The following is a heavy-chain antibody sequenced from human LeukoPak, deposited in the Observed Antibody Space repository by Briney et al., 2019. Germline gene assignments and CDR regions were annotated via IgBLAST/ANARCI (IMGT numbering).Heavy chain of an antibody. Sequence: SETLSLTCSVSGGSISSYFWSWLRQPAGKGLEWIGRIHTSASTEYNPSLKSRVTMSVDTSKNQFSLKLSSVTAADTAVYYCARLGGFGGSYYYNYWGQGTLVTVSS. CDR1: GGSISSYF. V-gene: IGHV4-4*07. D-gene: IGHD1-26*01. J-gene: IGHJ4*02. CDR3: ARLGGFGGSYYYNY. CDR2: IHTSAST.